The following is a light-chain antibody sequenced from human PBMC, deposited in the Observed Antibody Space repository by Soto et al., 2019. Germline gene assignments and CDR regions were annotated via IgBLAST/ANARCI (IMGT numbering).Light chain of an antibody. J-gene: IGLJ2*01. CDR3: QSYDSALSALL. CDR2: DNN. V-gene: IGLV1-40*01. Sequence: QSALTQPPSVSGAPGQRVTISCTGSSSNIGAGYDVHWYQQLPGIAPKLLISDNNNRPSGVPDRFSGSKSGTSASLVITGLQADDEADYYCQSYDSALSALLFGGGTKVTVL. CDR1: SSNIGAGYD.